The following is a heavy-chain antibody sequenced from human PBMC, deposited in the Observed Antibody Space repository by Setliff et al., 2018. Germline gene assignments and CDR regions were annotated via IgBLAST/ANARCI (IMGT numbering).Heavy chain of an antibody. V-gene: IGHV4-39*07. J-gene: IGHJ4*02. Sequence: LSLTCTVSGGSVSSSSYYWGWIRQPPGKGLEWIGSIYYSGGTYYNPSLKSRVTISVDTSKNQFSLKLSSVTAADTAVYYCARRHCSGGSCHSLNYFDYWGQGTLVTVSS. CDR1: GGSVSSSSYY. CDR3: ARRHCSGGSCHSLNYFDY. D-gene: IGHD2-15*01. CDR2: IYYSGGT.